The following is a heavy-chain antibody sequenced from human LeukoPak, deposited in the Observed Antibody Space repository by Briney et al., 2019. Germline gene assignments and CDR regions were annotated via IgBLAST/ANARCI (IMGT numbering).Heavy chain of an antibody. D-gene: IGHD3-10*01. Sequence: GGSLRLSCAASGFTVSSNYMSWVRQAPGKGLEWVSVLYTGGSTYYADSVKGRFTISRDNSKNTLYLQMNSLRVEDTAVYYCAKDPGGYYHNWGQGTLVTVSS. V-gene: IGHV3-66*01. CDR2: LYTGGST. CDR1: GFTVSSNY. J-gene: IGHJ4*02. CDR3: AKDPGGYYHN.